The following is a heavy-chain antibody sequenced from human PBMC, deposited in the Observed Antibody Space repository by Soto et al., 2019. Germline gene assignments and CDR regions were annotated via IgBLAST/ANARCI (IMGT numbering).Heavy chain of an antibody. D-gene: IGHD3-16*01. Sequence: GGSLRLSCTASGFTFGDYAMSWFRQAPGKGLEWVGFIRSKAYGGTTEYAASVKGRFTISRDDSKSIAYLQMNSLKTEDTAVYYCTREPRDRLDYRSQIDYWGQGTLVTVSS. V-gene: IGHV3-49*03. CDR1: GFTFGDYA. J-gene: IGHJ4*02. CDR2: IRSKAYGGTT. CDR3: TREPRDRLDYRSQIDY.